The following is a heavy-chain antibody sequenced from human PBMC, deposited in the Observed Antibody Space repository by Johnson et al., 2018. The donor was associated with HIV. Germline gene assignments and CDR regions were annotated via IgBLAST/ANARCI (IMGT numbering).Heavy chain of an antibody. CDR1: KFTFSTYD. D-gene: IGHD4-23*01. V-gene: IGHV3-30*03. CDR2: ISYDGADK. J-gene: IGHJ3*02. Sequence: QVQLVESGGGVVQPGRSLRLSCVASKFTFSTYDMHWVRQAPGKGLEWVALISYDGADKHYADSVKGRFTISRDNSKNTLYLQINSLRTEDTAVYYCARGTWLTVVTSPDALDIWGQGTMVTVSS. CDR3: ARGTWLTVVTSPDALDI.